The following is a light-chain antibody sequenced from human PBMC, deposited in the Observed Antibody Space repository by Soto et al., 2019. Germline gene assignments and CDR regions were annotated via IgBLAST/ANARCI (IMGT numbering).Light chain of an antibody. CDR3: NSYTSTNPWV. V-gene: IGLV2-14*01. CDR1: SSDVGSYNY. CDR2: EVS. Sequence: QSVLTQPASVSGSPGQSITISCTGASSDVGSYNYVSWYQQHPGKAPKLMIYEVSNRPSGVSNRFSGSKSGNAASLTVSGLQAEDEADYYCNSYTSTNPWVFGTGTKVTVL. J-gene: IGLJ1*01.